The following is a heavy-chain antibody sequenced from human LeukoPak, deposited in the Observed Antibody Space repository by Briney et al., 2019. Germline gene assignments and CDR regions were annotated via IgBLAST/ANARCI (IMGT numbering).Heavy chain of an antibody. V-gene: IGHV1-69*05. CDR3: ARGADVVYFDY. Sequence: ASVKVSCKASGGTFSSYDISWVLQAPGQGLEWMGRIIPIFGTANYAQKFQGRVTITTDESTSTAYMELSSLRSEDTAVYYCARGADVVYFDYWGQGTLVTVSS. CDR2: IIPIFGTA. J-gene: IGHJ4*02. CDR1: GGTFSSYD. D-gene: IGHD2-21*01.